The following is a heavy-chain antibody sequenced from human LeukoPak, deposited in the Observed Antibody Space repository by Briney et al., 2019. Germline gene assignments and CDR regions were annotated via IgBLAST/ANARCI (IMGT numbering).Heavy chain of an antibody. CDR2: NSAYNGNT. V-gene: IGHV1-18*01. D-gene: IGHD1-26*01. Sequence: EASVKVSCTASGYTFTSYGISWVRQAPGQGVEWMGWNSAYNGNTNYAQKLQGRVTMTTDTSTSTAYMELRSLRSDDTAVYYCARVVGANSKFDYWGQGTLVTVSS. J-gene: IGHJ4*02. CDR3: ARVVGANSKFDY. CDR1: GYTFTSYG.